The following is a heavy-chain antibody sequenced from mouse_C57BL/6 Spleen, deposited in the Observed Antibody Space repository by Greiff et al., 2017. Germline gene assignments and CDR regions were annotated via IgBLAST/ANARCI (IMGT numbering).Heavy chain of an antibody. D-gene: IGHD2-5*01. CDR3: ARYYSNAWFAY. Sequence: VPLQQSGPGLVKPGASVKISCKASGYSFTGYYMHWVKQSHGNILDWIGYIYPYNGVSSYNQKFKGKATLTVDKSSSTAYMELRSLTSEDTAVYYCARYYSNAWFAYWGQGTLVTVSA. V-gene: IGHV1-31*01. J-gene: IGHJ3*01. CDR1: GYSFTGYY. CDR2: IYPYNGVS.